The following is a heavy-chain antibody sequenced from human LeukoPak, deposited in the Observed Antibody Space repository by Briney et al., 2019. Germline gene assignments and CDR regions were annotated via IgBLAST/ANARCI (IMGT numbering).Heavy chain of an antibody. CDR2: IDPNSGGT. D-gene: IGHD2-21*02. V-gene: IGHV1-2*02. Sequence: ASVKVSCKASGYTFTAYYLHWVRQAPGQGLEWMGWIDPNSGGTNYAQTFQGRVTMTRDTSISTVYTELNRLISDDTALYYCARHTAHCGGDCQGTWGQGTLVTVSS. CDR3: ARHTAHCGGDCQGT. J-gene: IGHJ5*02. CDR1: GYTFTAYY.